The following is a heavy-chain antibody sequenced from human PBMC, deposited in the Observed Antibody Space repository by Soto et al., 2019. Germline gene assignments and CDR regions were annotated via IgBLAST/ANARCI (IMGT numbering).Heavy chain of an antibody. V-gene: IGHV5-51*01. D-gene: IGHD6-6*01. Sequence: GESLKISCKGSVYSFTSYWIGWVRQMPGKGLEWMGIIYPGDSDTRYSPSFQGQVTISADKSISTAYLQWSSLKASDTAMYYCATREYSSSSDFDYWGQGTLVTVSS. CDR3: ATREYSSSSDFDY. CDR2: IYPGDSDT. CDR1: VYSFTSYW. J-gene: IGHJ4*02.